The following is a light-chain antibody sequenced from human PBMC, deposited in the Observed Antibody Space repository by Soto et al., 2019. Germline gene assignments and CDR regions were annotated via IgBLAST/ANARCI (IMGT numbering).Light chain of an antibody. CDR2: AAS. CDR3: QQYGSSPLT. Sequence: EIVLTQSPGTLSLSPGERATLSCRASQGVSSSSLAWYQQKPGQAPRLLIYAASYRATGIPDRFSGSGSGTAFTLTISRLEPEDFAVYYCQQYGSSPLTFGQGTKVDIK. CDR1: QGVSSSS. V-gene: IGKV3-20*01. J-gene: IGKJ1*01.